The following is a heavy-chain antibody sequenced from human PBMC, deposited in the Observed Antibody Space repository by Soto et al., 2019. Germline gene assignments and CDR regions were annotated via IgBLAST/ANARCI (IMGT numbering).Heavy chain of an antibody. V-gene: IGHV4-34*01. CDR1: GGPFSGYY. Sequence: PSETLSLTCAVYGGPFSGYYWSWIRQPPGKGLEWIGEINHSGSTNYNPSLKSRVTISVDTSKNQFSLKLSSVTAADTAVYYCARVPGYYYYYYMDVWGKGTTVTVSS. CDR3: ARVPGYYYYYYMDV. CDR2: INHSGST. J-gene: IGHJ6*03.